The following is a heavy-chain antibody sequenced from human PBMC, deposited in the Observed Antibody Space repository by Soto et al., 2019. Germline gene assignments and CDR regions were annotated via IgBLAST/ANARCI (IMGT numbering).Heavy chain of an antibody. D-gene: IGHD2-2*01. CDR3: ARDRVGLYADY. J-gene: IGHJ4*02. V-gene: IGHV1-3*01. CDR2: INAGNGNT. Sequence: ASVKVSCTASGYTFTSYAMHWVRQAPGQRLEWMGWINAGNGNTKYSQKFQGRVTITRDTSASTAYMELSSLRSEDTAVYYCARDRVGLYADYWGQGTLVTVSS. CDR1: GYTFTSYA.